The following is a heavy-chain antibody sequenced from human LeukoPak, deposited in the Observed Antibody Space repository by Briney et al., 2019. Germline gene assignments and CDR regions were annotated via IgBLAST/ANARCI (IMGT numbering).Heavy chain of an antibody. CDR1: GFTFSAYY. CDR3: AKASSMIDYFDF. CDR2: ISSSGSTT. V-gene: IGHV3-11*01. D-gene: IGHD3-22*01. J-gene: IGHJ4*02. Sequence: GGSLRLSCAASGFTFSAYYMSWVRQAPGKGLEWVSYISSSGSTTYYADSVKGRFTISRDNSKNTLYLQMNSLRAEDTAVYYCAKASSMIDYFDFWGQGTLVTVSS.